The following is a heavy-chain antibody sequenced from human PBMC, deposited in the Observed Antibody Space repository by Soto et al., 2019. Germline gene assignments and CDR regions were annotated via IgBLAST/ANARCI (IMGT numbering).Heavy chain of an antibody. J-gene: IGHJ4*02. V-gene: IGHV4-59*01. Sequence: QVQLQESGPGLVKPSETLSLTCAVSGGPISSDYWSWIRQPPGKGLEWIGYIYYGGSTDYNPSLKSRVTISVDTSKNQFSLKLRSVTAADTAVYFCARDPGGRNFDCWGQGTLVTVSS. CDR1: GGPISSDY. CDR3: ARDPGGRNFDC. CDR2: IYYGGST. D-gene: IGHD3-16*01.